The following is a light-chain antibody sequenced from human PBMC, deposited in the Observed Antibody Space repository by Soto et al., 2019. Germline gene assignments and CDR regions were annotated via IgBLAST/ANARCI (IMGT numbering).Light chain of an antibody. CDR2: KAS. CDR1: QSINSW. Sequence: DIQMTQSPSTLSASGGDRVTITCRASQSINSWLAWYQQKPGKAPKLLIYKASSLESGVPSRFSGSGSGTEFTLTISSLQPDDFAAYYCQQYEIYPITFGQGTRLEIK. V-gene: IGKV1-5*03. CDR3: QQYEIYPIT. J-gene: IGKJ5*01.